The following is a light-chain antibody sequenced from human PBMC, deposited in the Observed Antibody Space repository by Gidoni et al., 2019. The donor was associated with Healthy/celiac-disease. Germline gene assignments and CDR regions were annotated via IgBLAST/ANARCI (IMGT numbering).Light chain of an antibody. CDR3: MQALQTRX. J-gene: IGKJ1*01. CDR2: LGS. Sequence: DIVMTQSPLSLPVTPGEPASISCRSSQSLLHSNGYNYLDWYLQKPGQSPQLLIYLGSNRASGVPDRFSGSGSGTDFTLKISRVEAEDVGVYYCMQALQTRXXXQGTKVEIK. CDR1: QSLLHSNGYNY. V-gene: IGKV2-28*01.